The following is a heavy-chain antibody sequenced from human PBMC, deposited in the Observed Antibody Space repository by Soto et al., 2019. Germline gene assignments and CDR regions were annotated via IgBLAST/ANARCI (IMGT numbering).Heavy chain of an antibody. J-gene: IGHJ4*02. CDR1: GFTLSDNW. CDR3: VRAPEQRPFDY. V-gene: IGHV3-74*03. CDR2: TNSDGSSV. Sequence: GGSLRLSCGASGFTLSDNWIHWVRRVPGKGLLWVSRTNSDGSSVTYADSVRGRFTLSRDNAKYTWFLQMDSLRVEDTAIYYCVRAPEQRPFDYWGRGTLVTVSS. D-gene: IGHD6-25*01.